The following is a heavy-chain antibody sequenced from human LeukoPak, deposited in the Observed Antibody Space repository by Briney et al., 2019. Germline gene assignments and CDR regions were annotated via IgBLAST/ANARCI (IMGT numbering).Heavy chain of an antibody. J-gene: IGHJ4*02. V-gene: IGHV3-49*03. CDR3: SRSYDVLSGYFPPDY. CDR2: IRSKRYDGTT. D-gene: IGHD3-9*01. CDR1: GFNFGDSV. Sequence: PGRSLRLSCTGSGFNFGDSVMSWFRQAPGKGLEWVVFIRSKRYDGTTQYAASVKGRFTISRDDSKSVAYLQMSSLKTEDTAVYYCSRSYDVLSGYFPPDYWGQGTLVTVSS.